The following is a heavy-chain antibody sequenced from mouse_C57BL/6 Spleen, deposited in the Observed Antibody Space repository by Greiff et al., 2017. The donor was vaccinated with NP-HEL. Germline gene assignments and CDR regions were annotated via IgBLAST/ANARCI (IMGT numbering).Heavy chain of an antibody. CDR2: IWTGGGT. D-gene: IGHD1-1*01. V-gene: IGHV2-9-1*01. CDR3: ARNYYGSSEPYWYFDV. J-gene: IGHJ1*03. CDR1: GFSLTSYA. Sequence: QVQLQESGPGLVAPSQSLSITCTVSGFSLTSYAISWVRQPPGKGLEWLGVIWTGGGTNYNSALKSRLSISKDNSKSQVFLKMNSLQTDDTARYYCARNYYGSSEPYWYFDVWGTGTTVTVSS.